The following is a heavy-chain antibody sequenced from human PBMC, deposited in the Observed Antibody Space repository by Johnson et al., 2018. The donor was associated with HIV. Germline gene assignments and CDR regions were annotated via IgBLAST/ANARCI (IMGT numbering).Heavy chain of an antibody. CDR1: GFMFDDYA. CDR3: AKDYSSILSAFDI. V-gene: IGHV3-30*18. Sequence: QVQLVESGGGLVQPGRSLRLSCAASGFMFDDYAMHWVRQAPGKGLEWVALISYDGSNAYYADSVKGRFTVSRDNSKNTLYLQMNSLRAEDTAVYYCAKDYSSILSAFDIWGQGTMVTVSS. CDR2: ISYDGSNA. J-gene: IGHJ3*02. D-gene: IGHD6-13*01.